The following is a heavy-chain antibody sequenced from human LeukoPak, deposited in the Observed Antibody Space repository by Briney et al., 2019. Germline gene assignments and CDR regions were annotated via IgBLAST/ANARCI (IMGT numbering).Heavy chain of an antibody. V-gene: IGHV3-7*01. J-gene: IGHJ4*02. D-gene: IGHD4-17*01. CDR3: RGDYGEIDY. CDR2: IKQDGSEK. Sequence: PGGSLRLSCAASGFTFRSYGMHWVRQAPGKGLEWVANIKQDGSEKYYVDSVKGRFTISRDNAKNSLYLQMNNLRAEDTAVYYCRGDYGEIDYWGQGTLVTVSS. CDR1: GFTFRSYG.